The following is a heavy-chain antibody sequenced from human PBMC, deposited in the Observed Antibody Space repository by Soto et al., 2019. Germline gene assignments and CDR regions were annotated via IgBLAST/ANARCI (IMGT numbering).Heavy chain of an antibody. Sequence: ASVKVSCKASGYTFTSYGISWVRQAPGQGLEWMGWISAYNGNTNYAQKLQGRVTMTTDTSTSTAYMELRSLRSDDTAVYYCAIDRSIRSGSYYRGVNYYGMDVWGQGTTVTVSS. CDR2: ISAYNGNT. V-gene: IGHV1-18*01. D-gene: IGHD3-10*01. J-gene: IGHJ6*02. CDR3: AIDRSIRSGSYYRGVNYYGMDV. CDR1: GYTFTSYG.